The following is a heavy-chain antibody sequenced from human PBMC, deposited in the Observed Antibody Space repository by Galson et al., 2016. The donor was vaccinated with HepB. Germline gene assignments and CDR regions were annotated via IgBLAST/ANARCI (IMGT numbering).Heavy chain of an antibody. V-gene: IGHV1-69*06. D-gene: IGHD1-26*01. CDR1: GGTFNSDA. CDR3: ARAVLRFLSPQASGAHYTDGLDL. J-gene: IGHJ6*02. Sequence: SVKVSCKASGGTFNSDAVTWVRQAPGQGLEWMGGIIPVFGTTTYARKFQGRVTFSADNPTATVFMELSSLTSEDTAVYFCARAVLRFLSPQASGAHYTDGLDLWGQGTTVTVSS. CDR2: IIPVFGTT.